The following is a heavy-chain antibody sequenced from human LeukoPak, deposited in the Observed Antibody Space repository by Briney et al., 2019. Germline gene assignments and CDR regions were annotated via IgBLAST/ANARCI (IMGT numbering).Heavy chain of an antibody. J-gene: IGHJ4*02. D-gene: IGHD4-11*01. CDR3: ARGQGTVTTH. V-gene: IGHV4-34*01. CDR1: GGSFSGYY. Sequence: SETLSLTCAVSGGSFSGYYWTWIRQPPGKGLEWIGEINHSGSANYNPSLMSRVTISLDTSKNHFSLNLSSVTAADSAVYYCARGQGTVTTHWGQGTLVTVSS. CDR2: INHSGSA.